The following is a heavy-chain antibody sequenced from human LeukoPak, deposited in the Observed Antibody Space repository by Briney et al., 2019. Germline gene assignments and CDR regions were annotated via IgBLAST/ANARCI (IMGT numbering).Heavy chain of an antibody. CDR2: IIPIFGTA. CDR1: GGTFSSYA. Sequence: SVKVSCKASGGTFSSYAISWVRQAPGQGLEWMGGIIPIFGTANYAQKFQGRVTITADESTSTAYMELSSPRSEDTAVYYCASDYRVAATPTFDYWGQGTLVTVSS. D-gene: IGHD2-15*01. CDR3: ASDYRVAATPTFDY. V-gene: IGHV1-69*13. J-gene: IGHJ4*02.